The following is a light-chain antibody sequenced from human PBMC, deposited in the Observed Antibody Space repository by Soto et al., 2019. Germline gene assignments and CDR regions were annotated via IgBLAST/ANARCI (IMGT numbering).Light chain of an antibody. CDR1: SSDVGGYNY. Sequence: QSALTQPASVSGSPGQSITISCTGTSSDVGGYNYVSWYQQHPGKAPKLMIFEVNNRPSGVSNRFSDSKSGNTASLTISGRQAEDEAEYYCSSYTSSSTSVIFGGGTKLTVL. V-gene: IGLV2-14*01. J-gene: IGLJ2*01. CDR3: SSYTSSSTSVI. CDR2: EVN.